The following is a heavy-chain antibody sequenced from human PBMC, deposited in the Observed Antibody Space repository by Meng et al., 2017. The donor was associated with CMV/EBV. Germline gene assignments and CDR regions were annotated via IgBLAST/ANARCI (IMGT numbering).Heavy chain of an antibody. J-gene: IGHJ4*02. D-gene: IGHD5/OR15-5a*01. CDR1: GGSISSRSYY. CDR2: IYYSGST. Sequence: SETLSLTCTVSGGSISSRSYYWGWIRQPPGKGLEWIGSIYYSGSTYYNPSLKSRVTISVDTSKNQFSLKLSSVTAADTAVYYCARLYGYCDYWGQGTLVTVSS. CDR3: ARLYGYCDY. V-gene: IGHV4-39*01.